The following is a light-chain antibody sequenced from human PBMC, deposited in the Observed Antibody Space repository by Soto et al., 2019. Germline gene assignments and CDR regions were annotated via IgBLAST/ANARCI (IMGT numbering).Light chain of an antibody. CDR3: QQCSDWLPIT. J-gene: IGKJ5*01. CDR2: DVS. Sequence: LSHSPGDPSFSPGEGTNISCASSQSVSESLAWYQQKPGQAPRLLIYDVSYRATGIPVRFSGSGSGTDFTLTISSLEPEDFAVYYCQQCSDWLPITFGQGRRLEIK. V-gene: IGKV3-11*01. CDR1: QSVSES.